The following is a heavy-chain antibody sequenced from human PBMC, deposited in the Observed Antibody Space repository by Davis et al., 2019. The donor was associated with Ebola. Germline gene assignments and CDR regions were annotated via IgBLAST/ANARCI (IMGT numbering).Heavy chain of an antibody. J-gene: IGHJ6*02. CDR1: GYTFTSYY. D-gene: IGHD2-2*01. CDR2: INPSGGST. V-gene: IGHV1-46*01. Sequence: ASVKVSCKASGYTFTSYYMHWVRQAPGQGLEWMGIINPSGGSTSYAQKFQGRVTMTRDTSTSTVYMELSSLRSEDTAVYYCAREGGLSGDYCSSTSCYGMDVWGQGTTVTVSS. CDR3: AREGGLSGDYCSSTSCYGMDV.